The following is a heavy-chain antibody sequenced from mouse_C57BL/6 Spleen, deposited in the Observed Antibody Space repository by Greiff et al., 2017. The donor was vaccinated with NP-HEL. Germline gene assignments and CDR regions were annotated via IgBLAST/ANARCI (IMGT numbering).Heavy chain of an antibody. Sequence: EVKLVESGGGLVKPGGSLKLSCAASGFTFSDYGMHWVRQAPEKGLEWVAYISSGSSTIYYADTVKGRFTISRDNAKNTLFLQMTSLRSEDTAMYYCARDLIPYYYGSSYLGYWGQGTTLTVSS. CDR1: GFTFSDYG. V-gene: IGHV5-17*01. J-gene: IGHJ2*01. D-gene: IGHD1-1*01. CDR2: ISSGSSTI. CDR3: ARDLIPYYYGSSYLGY.